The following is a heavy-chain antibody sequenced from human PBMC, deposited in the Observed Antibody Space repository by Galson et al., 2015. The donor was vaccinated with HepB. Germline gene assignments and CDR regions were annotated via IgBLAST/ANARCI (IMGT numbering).Heavy chain of an antibody. CDR3: ARGLAAVADY. Sequence: SLRLSCAASGFTFSSYAMHWVRQAPGKGLEWVAVISYDGSNKYYADSVKGRFTISRDNSKNTLYLQMNSLRAEDTAVYYCARGLAAVADYWGQGALVTVSS. CDR1: GFTFSSYA. J-gene: IGHJ4*02. CDR2: ISYDGSNK. D-gene: IGHD6-19*01. V-gene: IGHV3-30*04.